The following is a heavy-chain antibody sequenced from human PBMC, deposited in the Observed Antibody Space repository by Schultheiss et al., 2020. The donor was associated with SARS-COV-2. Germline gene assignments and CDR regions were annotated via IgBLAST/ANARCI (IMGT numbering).Heavy chain of an antibody. V-gene: IGHV3-11*01. Sequence: GGSLRLSCAASGFTFSDYYMSWIRQAPGKGLEWVSYISSSGSTIYYADSVKGRFTISRDDSKNTAYLQMNSLKTEDTAVYYCTTSAAGPFRVDYWGQGTLVTVSS. D-gene: IGHD6-13*01. CDR1: GFTFSDYY. J-gene: IGHJ4*02. CDR2: ISSSGSTI. CDR3: TTSAAGPFRVDY.